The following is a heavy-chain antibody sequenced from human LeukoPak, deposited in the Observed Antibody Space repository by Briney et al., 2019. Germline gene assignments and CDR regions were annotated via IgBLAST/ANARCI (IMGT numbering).Heavy chain of an antibody. CDR3: ARDRASSSPYYYYYGMDV. CDR1: GGSISSYY. V-gene: IGHV4-59*01. J-gene: IGHJ6*02. Sequence: SETLSLTCTVSGGSISSYYWSWIRQPPGKGLEWIAYISDIGSINYNPSLKSRVTISLDTSKNQFSLKLSSVTAADTAVYYCARDRASSSPYYYYYGMDVWGQGTTVTVSS. D-gene: IGHD6-6*01. CDR2: ISDIGSI.